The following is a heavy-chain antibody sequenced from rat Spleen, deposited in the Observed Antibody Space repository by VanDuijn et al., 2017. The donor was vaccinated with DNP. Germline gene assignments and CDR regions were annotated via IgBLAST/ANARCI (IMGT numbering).Heavy chain of an antibody. CDR3: ARDLIIRDTTSAMDV. V-gene: IGHV5-58*01. CDR2: INTDGDST. Sequence: EVQLVESGGGLVQPGRSLKLSCAASGFTFSGYWMYWIRQAPGKGLEWVASINTDGDSTYYLESVKGRFTMSRDNAKSNLYLQMNSLQTEDTATYYCARDLIIRDTTSAMDVWGQGTSVTVSS. D-gene: IGHD4-3*01. J-gene: IGHJ4*01. CDR1: GFTFSGYW.